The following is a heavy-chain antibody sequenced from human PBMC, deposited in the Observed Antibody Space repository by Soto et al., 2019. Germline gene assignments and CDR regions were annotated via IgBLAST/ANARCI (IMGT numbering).Heavy chain of an antibody. V-gene: IGHV3-23*01. Sequence: PRGLLRGTCADPVFTFSSHAMSWVRQAPGKGLEWVSAISGSGGSTYYADSVKGRFTISRDNSKNTLYLQMNSLRAEDTAVYYCAKTYVYDYGDYDYWGQGTPVTVSS. J-gene: IGHJ4*02. CDR1: VFTFSSHA. CDR2: ISGSGGST. D-gene: IGHD4-17*01. CDR3: AKTYVYDYGDYDY.